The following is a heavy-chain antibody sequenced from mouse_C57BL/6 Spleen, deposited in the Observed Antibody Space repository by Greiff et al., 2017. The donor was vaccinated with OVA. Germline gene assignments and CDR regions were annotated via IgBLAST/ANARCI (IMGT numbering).Heavy chain of an antibody. CDR3: ARGDYGNYVAWFAY. CDR1: GYTFTSYW. Sequence: QVQLQQPGTDLVKPGASVKLSCKASGYTFTSYWMHWVKQRPGQGLEWIGNINPSNGGTNYNEKFKSKATLTVDKSSSTAYMQLSSLTSEDSAVYYCARGDYGNYVAWFAYWGQGTLVTVSA. J-gene: IGHJ3*01. D-gene: IGHD2-1*01. V-gene: IGHV1-53*01. CDR2: INPSNGGT.